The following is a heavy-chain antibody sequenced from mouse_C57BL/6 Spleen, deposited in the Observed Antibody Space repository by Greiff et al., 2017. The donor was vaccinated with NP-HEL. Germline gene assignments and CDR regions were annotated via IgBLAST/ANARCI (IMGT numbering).Heavy chain of an antibody. D-gene: IGHD1-1*01. Sequence: EVQVVESGGDLVKPGGSLKLSCAASGFTFSSYGMSWVRQTPDKRLEWVATISSGGSYTYYPDSVKGRFTISRDNAKNTLYLQMSSLKSEDTAMYYCARPPITTVWYFDVWGTGTTVTVSS. CDR1: GFTFSSYG. J-gene: IGHJ1*03. V-gene: IGHV5-6*01. CDR2: ISSGGSYT. CDR3: ARPPITTVWYFDV.